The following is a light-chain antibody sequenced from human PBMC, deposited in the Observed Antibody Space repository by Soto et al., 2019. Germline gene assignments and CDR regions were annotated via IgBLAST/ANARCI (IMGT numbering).Light chain of an antibody. CDR2: VAS. Sequence: EIVLTHSPGTLSLSPGERATLSCRASESISNSYLAWYQQKPGQAPRVLIYVASTRATGIPARFSGSGSGTDFTLSISRVEPEDFAVYYCQQYGTSPWTFGQGTKV. V-gene: IGKV3-20*01. CDR3: QQYGTSPWT. J-gene: IGKJ1*01. CDR1: ESISNSY.